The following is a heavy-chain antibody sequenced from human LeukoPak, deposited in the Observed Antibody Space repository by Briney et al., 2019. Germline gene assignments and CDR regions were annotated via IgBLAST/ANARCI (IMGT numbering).Heavy chain of an antibody. Sequence: LTGGSLRLSCAASGFTFSNYAMHWVRQGLVKGLESMAVVSHDGIQTYYADSVKGRFTISRDNSKSTLFLQMNSLRAEDTAVYYCARDGGGGYNQIDFWGQGNPGHRLL. CDR1: GFTFSNYA. D-gene: IGHD5-24*01. CDR3: ARDGGGGYNQIDF. J-gene: IGHJ4*02. V-gene: IGHV3-30-3*01. CDR2: VSHDGIQT.